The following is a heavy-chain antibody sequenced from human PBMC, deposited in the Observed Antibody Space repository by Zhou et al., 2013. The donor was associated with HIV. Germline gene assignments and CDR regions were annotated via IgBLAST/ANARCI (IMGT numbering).Heavy chain of an antibody. D-gene: IGHD3-16*01. J-gene: IGHJ3*02. Sequence: QVQLQESGPGLVKPSETLSLTCTVSGDSIGSGSYYWGWIRQPPGKGLEWIGSIYYSGNTYYNPSFKSRVTISVDTSKNQFSLKLSSVTAADTAVYHCARWIPGGSAFDIWGQGTMVTVSS. CDR3: ARWIPGGSAFDI. CDR2: IYYSGNT. V-gene: IGHV4-39*01. CDR1: GDSIGSGSYY.